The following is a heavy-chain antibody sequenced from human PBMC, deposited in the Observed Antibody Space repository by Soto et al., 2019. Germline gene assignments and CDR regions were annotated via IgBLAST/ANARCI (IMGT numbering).Heavy chain of an antibody. CDR3: ATERYYDILADYCYNYGMDV. V-gene: IGHV3-23*01. CDR2: VTGSGAYT. Sequence: EVQLLESGGGLVQPGGSLRLSCAASGFTFSTYAMTWVRQAPGQGLEWVSTVTGSGAYTFYADSVKGRFTISRDNSKDTLYLQMNSLRPEDTAVYYCATERYYDILADYCYNYGMDVWGQGTPVTVSS. J-gene: IGHJ6*02. D-gene: IGHD3-9*01. CDR1: GFTFSTYA.